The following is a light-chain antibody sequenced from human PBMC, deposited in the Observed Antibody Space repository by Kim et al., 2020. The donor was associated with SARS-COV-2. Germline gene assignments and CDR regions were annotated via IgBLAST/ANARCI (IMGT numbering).Light chain of an antibody. Sequence: GQRVTISCSGSSSNIGSNYVYWYQQLPGTAPKPLIYRNNQRPSGVPDRFSGSKSGTSASLAISGLRSEDEADYYCAAWDDSLSGWVFGGGTKVTVL. CDR1: SSNIGSNY. CDR2: RNN. V-gene: IGLV1-47*01. CDR3: AAWDDSLSGWV. J-gene: IGLJ3*02.